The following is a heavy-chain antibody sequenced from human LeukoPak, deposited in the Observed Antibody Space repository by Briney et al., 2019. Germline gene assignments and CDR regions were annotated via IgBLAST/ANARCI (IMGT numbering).Heavy chain of an antibody. CDR2: IKSKTDGETT. D-gene: IGHD4/OR15-4a*01. Sequence: GGSLRLSCAASGFSFSNSWMTWVRQAPGKGLEWVGRIKSKTDGETTDFAAPVKGRFTISRDDSENTLYLQMTRLKTDDTAVYYCTTGLRCESEGKNYWGQGTLVTVSS. CDR3: TTGLRCESEGKNY. CDR1: GFSFSNSW. J-gene: IGHJ4*02. V-gene: IGHV3-15*01.